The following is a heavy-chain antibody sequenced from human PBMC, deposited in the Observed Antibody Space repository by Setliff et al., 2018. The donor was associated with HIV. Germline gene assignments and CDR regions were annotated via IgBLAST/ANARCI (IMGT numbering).Heavy chain of an antibody. CDR1: GASISSDT. CDR2: IYNSEMI. D-gene: IGHD6-13*01. J-gene: IGHJ4*02. Sequence: SETLSLTCIVSGASISSDTWSWIRQPPGKGLQWIGFIYNSEMINYNPSLKSRVSMSLDTSKNRFSLKLSSVTAADTAIYYCARDPGITAAGTEYFDSWGQGILVTVSS. V-gene: IGHV4-59*01. CDR3: ARDPGITAAGTEYFDS.